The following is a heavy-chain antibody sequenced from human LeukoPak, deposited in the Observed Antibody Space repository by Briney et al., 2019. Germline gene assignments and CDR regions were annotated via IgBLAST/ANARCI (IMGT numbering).Heavy chain of an antibody. V-gene: IGHV3-23*01. CDR3: AKDLSNYGQRYFYYMDV. Sequence: GGSLRLSCAASGLTFSSYAMSWVRQAPGKGLECVSTISGSGDATYYADSVKGRFTISRDNSKNTLYLLMNSLRAEDTAVYYCAKDLSNYGQRYFYYMDVWAKGPRSPSP. CDR1: GLTFSSYA. CDR2: ISGSGDAT. J-gene: IGHJ6*03. D-gene: IGHD4-11*01.